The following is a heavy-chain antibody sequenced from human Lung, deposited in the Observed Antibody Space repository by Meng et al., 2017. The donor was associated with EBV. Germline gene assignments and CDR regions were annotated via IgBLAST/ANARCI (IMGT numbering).Heavy chain of an antibody. CDR1: GASVSGGTFH. V-gene: IGHV4-61*01. CDR3: AKSSSSTPGVVDS. CDR2: IYDGGTT. D-gene: IGHD6-6*01. J-gene: IGHJ4*02. Sequence: VTLPESGPGLVKPSESLSLPCTVSGASVSGGTFHWSWIRQPPGKELEWIGYIYDGGTTIYNPSLKSRVTIFLDTSRNQFSLGLRSVTTADTAVYYCAKSSSSTPGVVDSWGQGTLVTVSS.